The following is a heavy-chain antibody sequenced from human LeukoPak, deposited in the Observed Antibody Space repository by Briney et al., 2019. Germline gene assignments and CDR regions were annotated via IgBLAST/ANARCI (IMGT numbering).Heavy chain of an antibody. D-gene: IGHD2-2*01. V-gene: IGHV3-15*07. CDR1: GFTFSNAW. CDR3: ARWSDFVVVPAATSYYYYYGMDV. CDR2: IKSKTDGGTT. Sequence: GGSLRLSCAASGFTFSNAWMIWVRQAPGKGLEWVGRIKSKTDGGTTDYAAPVRGRFTISRDDSKNTLYLQMNSLRAEDTAVYYCARWSDFVVVPAATSYYYYYGMDVWGQGTTVTVSS. J-gene: IGHJ6*02.